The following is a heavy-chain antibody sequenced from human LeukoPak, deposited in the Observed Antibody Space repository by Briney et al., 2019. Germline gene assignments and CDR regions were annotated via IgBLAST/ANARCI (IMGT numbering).Heavy chain of an antibody. J-gene: IGHJ6*03. Sequence: GRSLRLSCAASGFTFSTYPMHWVRQAPGKGLEWVAVISYDGSNKYYADSVKGRFTISRDNSKNTLYLQMNSLRAEDTAVYYCARGRVDYGDYTSTYYYYMDVWGKGTTVTVSS. CDR2: ISYDGSNK. CDR1: GFTFSTYP. CDR3: ARGRVDYGDYTSTYYYYMDV. D-gene: IGHD4-17*01. V-gene: IGHV3-30*04.